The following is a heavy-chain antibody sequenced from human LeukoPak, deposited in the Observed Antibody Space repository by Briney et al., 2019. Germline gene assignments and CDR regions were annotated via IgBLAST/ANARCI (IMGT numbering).Heavy chain of an antibody. D-gene: IGHD4-17*01. CDR3: ARGDYGDWLPNPYYYYGMVV. CDR2: IYYSGST. CDR1: GGSISSYY. Sequence: SETLSLTCTVSGGSISSYYWSWIRQPPGKGLEWIGYIYYSGSTNYNPSLKSRVTISVDTSKNQFSLKLSSVTAADTAVYYCARGDYGDWLPNPYYYYGMVVWGQGTTVTVSS. V-gene: IGHV4-59*01. J-gene: IGHJ6*02.